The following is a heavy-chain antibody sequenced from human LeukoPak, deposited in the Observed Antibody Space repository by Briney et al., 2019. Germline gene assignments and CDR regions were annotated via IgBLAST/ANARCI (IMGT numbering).Heavy chain of an antibody. CDR3: ARYYDSSGYYHNWFDP. D-gene: IGHD3-22*01. CDR2: ICYSGST. J-gene: IGHJ5*02. CDR1: GVSISSYY. Sequence: SGTLSLTCAVSGVSISSYYWSWIRQPPGKGLEWVGYICYSGSTNYNPYLKSRVTISVDTSKHQFSLQLSSVTAADTAVYYCARYYDSSGYYHNWFDPWGQGTLVTVSS. V-gene: IGHV4-59*08.